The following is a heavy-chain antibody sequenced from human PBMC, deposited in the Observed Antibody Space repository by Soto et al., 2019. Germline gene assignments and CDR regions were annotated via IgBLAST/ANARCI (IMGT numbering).Heavy chain of an antibody. J-gene: IGHJ4*02. CDR1: DDSITSGAYY. CDR3: AKASPSADYYFDY. D-gene: IGHD3-3*01. V-gene: IGHV4-39*07. CDR2: IQYRGST. Sequence: SETLSLTCTVSDDSITSGAYYWGLIRQPPGKGLEWIGTIQYRGSTYYNPSLKGRFTISRDNSKNTLYLQMNSLRAEDTAVYYCAKASPSADYYFDYWGQGTLVTVSS.